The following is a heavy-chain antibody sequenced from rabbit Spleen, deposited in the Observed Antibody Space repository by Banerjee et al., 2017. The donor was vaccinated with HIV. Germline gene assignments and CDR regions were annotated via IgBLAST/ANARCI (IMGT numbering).Heavy chain of an antibody. J-gene: IGHJ4*01. CDR1: GFSFSSSYW. CDR3: ARGAWNDGDGYAL. V-gene: IGHV1S45*01. CDR2: IYAGSSGST. Sequence: QEQLEESGGGLVQPEESLTLTCTASGFSFSSSYWICWVRQAPGKGLEWIACIYAGSSGSTYYASWAKGRFTISKTSSTAVTLQMTSLTAADTATYFCARGAWNDGDGYALWGPGTLVTVS. D-gene: IGHD6-1*01.